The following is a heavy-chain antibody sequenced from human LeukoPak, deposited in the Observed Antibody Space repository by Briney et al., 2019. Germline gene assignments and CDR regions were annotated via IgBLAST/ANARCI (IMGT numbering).Heavy chain of an antibody. J-gene: IGHJ4*02. D-gene: IGHD6-13*01. Sequence: PSETLSLTCTVSGGSISSYYWSWIRQPPGKGLEWIGYIYTSGSTNYNPSLKSRVTISVDTSKNQFSLKLSSVTAADTAVYYCARVWDSSSWYGIIAYWGQGTLVTVSS. CDR3: ARVWDSSSWYGIIAY. V-gene: IGHV4-4*09. CDR2: IYTSGST. CDR1: GGSISSYY.